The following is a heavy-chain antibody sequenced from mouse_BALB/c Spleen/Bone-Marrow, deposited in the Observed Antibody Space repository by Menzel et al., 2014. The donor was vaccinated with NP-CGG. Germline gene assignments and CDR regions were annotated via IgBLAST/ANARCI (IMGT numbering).Heavy chain of an antibody. CDR3: TRGGNWEDFDY. CDR1: GFTFSSFG. CDR2: ISSGSSTI. D-gene: IGHD4-1*01. Sequence: EVKVVESGGGLVQPGGSRKLSCAASGFTFSSFGMHWVRQAPERGLEWVAYISSGSSTIFYADTVKGRFTISRDNPENTLFLQMTSLRSEDTAMYYCTRGGNWEDFDYWGQGTTLTVSS. V-gene: IGHV5-17*02. J-gene: IGHJ2*01.